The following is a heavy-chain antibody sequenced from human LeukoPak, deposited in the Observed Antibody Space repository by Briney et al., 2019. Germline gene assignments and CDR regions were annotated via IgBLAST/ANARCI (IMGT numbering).Heavy chain of an antibody. V-gene: IGHV1-2*02. J-gene: IGHJ3*02. CDR2: INPNSGGT. Sequence: ASVKVSCKASGYTFTGYYMHWVRQAPGQGLEWMGWINPNSGGTNYAQKFQGRVTMTRDTSISTAYMELSRLRSDDTAVYYCARDRPYYDFWSASNDAFDIWGQGTMVTVSS. CDR1: GYTFTGYY. D-gene: IGHD3-3*01. CDR3: ARDRPYYDFWSASNDAFDI.